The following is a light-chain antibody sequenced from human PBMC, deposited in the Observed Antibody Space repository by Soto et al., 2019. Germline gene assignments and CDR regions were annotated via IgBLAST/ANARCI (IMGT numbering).Light chain of an antibody. J-gene: IGKJ4*01. Sequence: EVVLTQSPVTLALSPGERATLSCRASQNVDIYVAWYQQRPGQAPRLLIYDASNRATGIPARFSGGGSGTDFTLTISSLEPEDFAVYNCQQRRDWPPLTFGGGTKVEIK. CDR2: DAS. CDR1: QNVDIY. V-gene: IGKV3-11*01. CDR3: QQRRDWPPLT.